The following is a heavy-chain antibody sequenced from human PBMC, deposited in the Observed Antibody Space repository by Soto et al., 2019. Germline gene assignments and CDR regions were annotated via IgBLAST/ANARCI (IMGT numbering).Heavy chain of an antibody. CDR3: ARSYCRGGSCLGYDAFDI. CDR2: IKTDGSDT. D-gene: IGHD2-15*01. J-gene: IGHJ3*02. Sequence: EVQLVESGGGLVQPGGSLRLSCAASGFTFSNYWMYWVRQAPGKGLVWVSCIKTDGSDTRYADSVKGRFTISRDNAKNTLYLQMNSLRAEDTAVYYCARSYCRGGSCLGYDAFDIWGQGTMVTVSS. CDR1: GFTFSNYW. V-gene: IGHV3-74*01.